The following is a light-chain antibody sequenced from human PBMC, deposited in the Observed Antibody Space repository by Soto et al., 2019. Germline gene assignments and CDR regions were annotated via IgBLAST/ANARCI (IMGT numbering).Light chain of an antibody. J-gene: IGLJ3*02. CDR1: SGDVGGYNY. CDR3: SSYTSSSTLVV. Sequence: QSALTQPASVSGSPGQSITISCTGTSGDVGGYNYVSWYQQHPGKAPKLMIYDVTNRPSGVSIRFSGSKSGNTASLTISGLQAEDEADYYCSSYTSSSTLVVFGGGTKLTVL. V-gene: IGLV2-14*03. CDR2: DVT.